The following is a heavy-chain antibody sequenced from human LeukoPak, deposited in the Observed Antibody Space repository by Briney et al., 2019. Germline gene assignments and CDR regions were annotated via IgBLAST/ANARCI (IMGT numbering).Heavy chain of an antibody. V-gene: IGHV3-53*01. CDR2: IYSGGST. CDR1: GFTVSSNY. Sequence: GGSLILSCAASGFTVSSNYMSWVRQAPGKGLEWVSIIYSGGSTYYADSVKGRFAISRDNSKNTLYLQMNSLRAEDTAVYYCAREGSTNWFDPWGQGTLVTVSS. CDR3: AREGSTNWFDP. J-gene: IGHJ5*02.